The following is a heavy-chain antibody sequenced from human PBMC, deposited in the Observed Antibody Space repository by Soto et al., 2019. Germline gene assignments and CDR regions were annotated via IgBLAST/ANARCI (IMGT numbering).Heavy chain of an antibody. CDR1: NGSISSSNW. Sequence: HVQLQESGPGLVKPSGTLSLTCAVSNGSISSSNWWNWVRQPPGMELEWIGEIYHTGSTNYNPPPKSRVTISVDKSENQFSLRLNSVTAADTAVYYCARAVAGLEFDYWGQGTLVTVSS. CDR2: IYHTGST. CDR3: ARAVAGLEFDY. V-gene: IGHV4-4*02. D-gene: IGHD6-19*01. J-gene: IGHJ4*02.